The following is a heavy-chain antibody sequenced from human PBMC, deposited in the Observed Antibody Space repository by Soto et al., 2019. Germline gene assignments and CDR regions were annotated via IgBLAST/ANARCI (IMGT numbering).Heavy chain of an antibody. Sequence: EVQLVESGGGLVHPGGSLRLSCTASGFTFSTHWMHWVRQAPGKGLVWVSRINSDASSTDYADSVRGRFTISRDRAKNTLYLQMISLRAEDTAVYYCASGLVEHSSSWYDYRGQGTLVTVSS. V-gene: IGHV3-74*01. CDR3: ASGLVEHSSSWYDY. CDR2: INSDASST. J-gene: IGHJ4*02. CDR1: GFTFSTHW. D-gene: IGHD6-13*01.